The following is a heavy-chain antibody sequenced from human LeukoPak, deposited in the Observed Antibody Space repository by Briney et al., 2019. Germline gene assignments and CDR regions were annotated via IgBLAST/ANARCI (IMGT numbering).Heavy chain of an antibody. D-gene: IGHD5-18*01. J-gene: IGHJ4*02. CDR2: INHSGST. Sequence: PSETLSLTCAVYGGSFSGYYWSWIRQPPGKGLEWIGEINHSGSTNYNPSLKSRVTISVDTSKNQFSLKLSSVTAADTAVHYCARGPRRGGGCSYGNYWGQGTLVTVSS. V-gene: IGHV4-34*01. CDR1: GGSFSGYY. CDR3: ARGPRRGGGCSYGNY.